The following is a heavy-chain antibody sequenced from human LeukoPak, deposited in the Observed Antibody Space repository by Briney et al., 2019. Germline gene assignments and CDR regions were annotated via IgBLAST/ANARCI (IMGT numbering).Heavy chain of an antibody. Sequence: ASVKVSCKASGYTFTGYYMHWVRQAPGQGLEWMGWINPNSGGTNYAQKFQGRVTMTRDTSISTAYMELSRLRSDDTAVYYCARQRVGATPEGAFDIWGQGTMVTVSS. CDR2: INPNSGGT. J-gene: IGHJ3*02. V-gene: IGHV1-2*02. CDR3: ARQRVGATPEGAFDI. CDR1: GYTFTGYY. D-gene: IGHD1-26*01.